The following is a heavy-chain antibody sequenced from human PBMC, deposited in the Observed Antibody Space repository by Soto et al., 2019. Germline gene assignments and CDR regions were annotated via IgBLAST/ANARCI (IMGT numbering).Heavy chain of an antibody. Sequence: SETLSLTCTVSGGSVSSGSYYWSWIRQPPGKGLEWIGYIYYSGSTNYNPSLKSRVTISADTSKNQFSLKLSSVTAADTAVYYCAREGYYDSSGYIDYWGQGTLVTVSS. V-gene: IGHV4-61*01. CDR1: GGSVSSGSYY. D-gene: IGHD3-22*01. CDR2: IYYSGST. J-gene: IGHJ4*02. CDR3: AREGYYDSSGYIDY.